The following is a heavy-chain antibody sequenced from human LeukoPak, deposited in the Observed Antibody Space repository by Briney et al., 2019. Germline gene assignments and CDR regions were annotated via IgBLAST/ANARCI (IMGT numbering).Heavy chain of an antibody. J-gene: IGHJ3*02. V-gene: IGHV3-30-3*02. CDR2: ISYDGSNK. Sequence: PGGSLRLSCAASGFTFSSYAMHWVRQAPGKGLEWVAVISYDGSNKYYADSVKGRFTISRDNAKNSLYLQMNSLRAEDTALYYCAKSYLGGSYGGAFDIWGQGTMVTVSS. CDR1: GFTFSSYA. D-gene: IGHD1-26*01. CDR3: AKSYLGGSYGGAFDI.